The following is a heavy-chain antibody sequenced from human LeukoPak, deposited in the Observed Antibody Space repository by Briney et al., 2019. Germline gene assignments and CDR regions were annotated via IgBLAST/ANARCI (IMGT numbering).Heavy chain of an antibody. V-gene: IGHV3-23*01. J-gene: IGHJ6*03. CDR3: AKPGRGGFGELSRHYYYYMDV. D-gene: IGHD3-10*01. Sequence: GGSLRLSCAASGFTFSSYAMSWVRQAPGKGLEWVSAISGSGGSTYYADSVKGRFTISRDNSKNTLYLQMNSLRAEDTAVYYCAKPGRGGFGELSRHYYYYMDVWGKGTTVTVSS. CDR2: ISGSGGST. CDR1: GFTFSSYA.